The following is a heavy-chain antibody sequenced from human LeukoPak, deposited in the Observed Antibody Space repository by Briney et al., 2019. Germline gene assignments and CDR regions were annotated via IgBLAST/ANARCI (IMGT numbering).Heavy chain of an antibody. CDR2: ISSSSSYI. V-gene: IGHV3-21*01. J-gene: IGHJ4*02. CDR3: ARAGSGWYSTIDY. CDR1: GFTFSSYS. D-gene: IGHD6-19*01. Sequence: GGSLRLSCAASGFTFSSYSMNWVRQAPGKGLEWVSSISSSSSYIYYADSVKGRFTISRDNAKNSLYLQMNSLRAEDTAVYYCARAGSGWYSTIDYWGQGTLVTVSS.